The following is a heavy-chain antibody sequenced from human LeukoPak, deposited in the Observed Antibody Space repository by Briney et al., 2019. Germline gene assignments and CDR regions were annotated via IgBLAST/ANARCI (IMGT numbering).Heavy chain of an antibody. CDR3: ARRAADAFDI. CDR1: GFSFGTYW. J-gene: IGHJ3*02. CDR2: IYPIDSDT. Sequence: RGESRKFSWKGSGFSFGTYWGVWVRQLPGRGLEGMGIIYPIDSDTRYSPSFDGQATMSADKCITTSCRQWMSLAASGTVIYYRARRAADAFDIWGQGTMVTVSS. V-gene: IGHV5-51*01.